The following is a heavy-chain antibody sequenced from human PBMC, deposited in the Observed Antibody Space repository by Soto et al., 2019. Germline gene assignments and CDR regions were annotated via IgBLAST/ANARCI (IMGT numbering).Heavy chain of an antibody. Sequence: QVQLVESGGGVVQPGRSLRLSCAASGFTFSSYGMHWVRQAPGKGLEWVAVIRYDGSNKYYAESVKGRFTISRDNSKNTLYLQMNSRRAEDTAVYYCAREGIAVADTGAFDIWGQGTMVTVSS. CDR2: IRYDGSNK. V-gene: IGHV3-33*01. CDR3: AREGIAVADTGAFDI. D-gene: IGHD6-19*01. J-gene: IGHJ3*02. CDR1: GFTFSSYG.